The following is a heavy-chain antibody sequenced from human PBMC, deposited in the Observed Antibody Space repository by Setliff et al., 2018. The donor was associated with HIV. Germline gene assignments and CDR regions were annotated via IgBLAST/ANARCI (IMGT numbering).Heavy chain of an antibody. V-gene: IGHV4-59*01. CDR1: GDPISTYY. D-gene: IGHD3-22*01. CDR3: ARGNYDSGGYYFDK. CDR2: VYYSGST. Sequence: SETLSLTCTVSGDPISTYYWSWVRKPPGKGLEWIGYVYYSGSTSYSPSLRGRVTMSVDPSKNQFSLKLNSVTAADTAIYYCARGNYDSGGYYFDKWGQGALVTVSS. J-gene: IGHJ4*02.